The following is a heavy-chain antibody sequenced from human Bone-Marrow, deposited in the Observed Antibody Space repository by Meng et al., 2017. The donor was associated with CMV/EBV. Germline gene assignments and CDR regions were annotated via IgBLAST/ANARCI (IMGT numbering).Heavy chain of an antibody. CDR3: ARGGGQYDFDL. CDR2: ISAKNGDT. Sequence: ASVKVSCKASGYKFINYVFDWVRQDPRHGLQWMGRISAKNGDTNYAPELYDRLTLTADTYTSVVYLELRGLVSDDTAIYYCARGGGQYDFDLWGPGTLVTVSS. J-gene: IGHJ4*02. CDR1: GYKFINYV. D-gene: IGHD3-16*01. V-gene: IGHV1-18*01.